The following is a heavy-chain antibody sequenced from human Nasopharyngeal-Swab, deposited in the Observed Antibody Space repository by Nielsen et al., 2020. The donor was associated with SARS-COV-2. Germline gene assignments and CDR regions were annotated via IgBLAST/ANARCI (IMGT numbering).Heavy chain of an antibody. Sequence: GESLKISCAASGFTFSSYAMSWVRQAPGKGLEWVSAISGSGGSTYYADSVKGRFTISRDNSKNTLYLQMNSLRAEDTAVYYCAKDRRRGITMIVVVTGDFDYWGQGTLVTVSS. CDR1: GFTFSSYA. V-gene: IGHV3-23*01. J-gene: IGHJ4*02. CDR3: AKDRRRGITMIVVVTGDFDY. CDR2: ISGSGGST. D-gene: IGHD3-22*01.